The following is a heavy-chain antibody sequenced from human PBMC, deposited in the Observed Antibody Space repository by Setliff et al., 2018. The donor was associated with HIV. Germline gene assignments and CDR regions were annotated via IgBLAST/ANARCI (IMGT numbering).Heavy chain of an antibody. D-gene: IGHD4-17*01. Sequence: GASLTISCKGSGNTFTGYWFGWVRQMPGKGLEWMGMIYPSDSKTRYSPSFQGQVTISVDKSSNTAYLQWSSLKASDTAIYYCARLAYGGSYFDHWGHGTLVTVSS. CDR3: ARLAYGGSYFDH. CDR1: GNTFTGYW. V-gene: IGHV5-51*01. J-gene: IGHJ4*01. CDR2: IYPSDSKT.